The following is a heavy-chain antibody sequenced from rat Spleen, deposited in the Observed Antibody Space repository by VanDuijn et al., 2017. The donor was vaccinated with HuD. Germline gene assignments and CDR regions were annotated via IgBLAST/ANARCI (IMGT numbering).Heavy chain of an antibody. CDR2: ISYDGTST. Sequence: EVQLVESGGGLVQPGRSLKLSCAASGFTFSDYNMAWVRQAPKKGLEWVATISYDGTSTYYRDSVKGRCTISRDNAKSTLYLQMDSLRSEDTATYYCAGGDYYAGYGYVMDAWGQGASVTVSS. J-gene: IGHJ4*01. V-gene: IGHV5-7*01. D-gene: IGHD1-12*03. CDR3: AGGDYYAGYGYVMDA. CDR1: GFTFSDYN.